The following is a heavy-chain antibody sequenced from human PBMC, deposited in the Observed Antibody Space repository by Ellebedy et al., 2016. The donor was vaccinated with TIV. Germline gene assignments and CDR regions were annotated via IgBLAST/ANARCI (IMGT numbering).Heavy chain of an antibody. CDR3: ARDYYYALDV. CDR1: GYSFASYW. J-gene: IGHJ6*02. CDR2: IDPTDSYT. V-gene: IGHV5-10-1*01. Sequence: PGGSLRPSCKGSGYSFASYWISWVRQMPGKGLEWRGRIDPTDSYTYYSPSFQGHVTIPADKSINTAYLQWSSLKASDTAMYYCARDYYYALDVWGQGTSVTVSS.